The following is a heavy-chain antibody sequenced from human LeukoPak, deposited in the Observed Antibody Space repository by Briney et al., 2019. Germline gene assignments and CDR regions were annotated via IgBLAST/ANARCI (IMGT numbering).Heavy chain of an antibody. CDR2: IYYSGST. V-gene: IGHV4-59*12. J-gene: IGHJ4*02. CDR3: AREEVNSSSWALASFEGY. D-gene: IGHD6-13*01. Sequence: SETLSLTCTVSGGSISSYYWSWIRQPPRKGLERNGYIYYSGSTNYNHSPTSRVTISVDISKNQFSLKLSCVTAADTAVYYCAREEVNSSSWALASFEGYGGQGTLVTVSS. CDR1: GGSISSYY.